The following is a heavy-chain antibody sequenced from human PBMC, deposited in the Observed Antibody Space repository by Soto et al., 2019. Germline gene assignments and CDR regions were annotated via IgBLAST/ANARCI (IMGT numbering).Heavy chain of an antibody. Sequence: PGGSMKLSCAASGFTFSSYSMNWVRQAPGKGLEWVSYISSSSSTIYYADSVKGRFTISRDNAKNSLYLQMNSLRDEDTAVYYCASGDMRYYYGMDVWGQGTTVTVSS. D-gene: IGHD2-15*01. CDR1: GFTFSSYS. J-gene: IGHJ6*02. CDR3: ASGDMRYYYGMDV. CDR2: ISSSSSTI. V-gene: IGHV3-48*02.